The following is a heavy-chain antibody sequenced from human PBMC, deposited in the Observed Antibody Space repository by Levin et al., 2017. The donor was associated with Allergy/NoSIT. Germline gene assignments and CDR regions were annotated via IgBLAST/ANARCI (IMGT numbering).Heavy chain of an antibody. Sequence: GGSLRLSCVASGFTFSNHYMSWIRQAPGKGLEWVACISSSRSISTDYADSVKGRFTISRDNAKNSLYLQMNSLRAEDTALYYCAREGAIAATALDALDLWGRGTTVTVSS. V-gene: IGHV3-11*05. CDR3: AREGAIAATALDALDL. J-gene: IGHJ3*01. CDR1: GFTFSNHY. CDR2: ISSSRSIST. D-gene: IGHD6-13*01.